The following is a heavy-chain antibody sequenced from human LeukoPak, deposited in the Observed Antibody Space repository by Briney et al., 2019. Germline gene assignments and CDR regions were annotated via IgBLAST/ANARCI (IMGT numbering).Heavy chain of an antibody. V-gene: IGHV3-49*04. CDR2: IRGKAYGGTT. D-gene: IGHD6-13*01. CDR1: GFTFGDYA. Sequence: GGSLRLSCTASGFTFGDYAMSWVRRAPGKGLEWVGFIRGKAYGGTTEYAASVKGRFTISRGDSKSIAYLQMNSLKTEDTAVYYCIRVSYSSSWNYYYYYMDVWGKGTTVTVSS. J-gene: IGHJ6*03. CDR3: IRVSYSSSWNYYYYYMDV.